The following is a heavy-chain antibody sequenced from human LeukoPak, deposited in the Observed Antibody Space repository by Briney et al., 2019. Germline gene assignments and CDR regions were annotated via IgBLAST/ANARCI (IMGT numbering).Heavy chain of an antibody. CDR3: AKQGYCSSTSCYRVDYYYGMDV. CDR2: ISGSGGST. J-gene: IGHJ6*02. CDR1: GFTFSSYA. V-gene: IGHV3-23*01. Sequence: PGGSLRLSCAASGFTFSSYAMSWVRQAPGKGLEWVSAISGSGGSTYYADSAKGRFTISRDNSKNTLYLQMNSLRAEDTAVYYCAKQGYCSSTSCYRVDYYYGMDVWGQGTTVTVSS. D-gene: IGHD2-2*02.